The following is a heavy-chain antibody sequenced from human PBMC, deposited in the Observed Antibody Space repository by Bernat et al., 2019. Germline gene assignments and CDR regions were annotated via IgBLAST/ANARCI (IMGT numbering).Heavy chain of an antibody. CDR1: GFTFSDYS. CDR3: VRDEAALYYSHGMDV. CDR2: VSYDGRNK. J-gene: IGHJ6*02. D-gene: IGHD6-25*01. V-gene: IGHV3-30*04. Sequence: VQLVESGGGVVQPGRSLRLSCVASGFTFSDYSLHWVRQAPGKGLEWVAVVSYDGRNKYYADSVQARFIISRDDSENTLYLQMDSLKSEDTAVYYCVRDEAALYYSHGMDVWGRGTTVTVSS.